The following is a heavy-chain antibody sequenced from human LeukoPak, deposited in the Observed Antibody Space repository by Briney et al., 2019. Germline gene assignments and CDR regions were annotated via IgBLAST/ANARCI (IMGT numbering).Heavy chain of an antibody. J-gene: IGHJ3*02. Sequence: PGGSLRLSCAASGFTLSSYGMSWVRQAPGKGLEWVSAISGSGGSTYYADSVKGRFTTSRDNSKNTLYLQMNSLRAEDTAVYYCAKDYYDSSGYYPDAFDIWGQGTMVTVSS. CDR1: GFTLSSYG. CDR2: ISGSGGST. D-gene: IGHD3-22*01. CDR3: AKDYYDSSGYYPDAFDI. V-gene: IGHV3-23*01.